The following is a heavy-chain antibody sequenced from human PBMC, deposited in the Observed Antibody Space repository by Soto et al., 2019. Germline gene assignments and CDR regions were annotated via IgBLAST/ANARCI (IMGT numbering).Heavy chain of an antibody. V-gene: IGHV3-13*01. Sequence: VQLVESGGGVVQPGRSLRLSCAASGFTFSSYGMHWVRQAPGKGLEWVSAIGTAGDTYYPGSVKGRFTISRENAKNSLYLQMNSLRAGDTAVYYCARSSGNDYYYGMDVWGQGTTVTVSS. CDR2: IGTAGDT. J-gene: IGHJ6*02. CDR1: GFTFSSYG. D-gene: IGHD1-26*01. CDR3: ARSSGNDYYYGMDV.